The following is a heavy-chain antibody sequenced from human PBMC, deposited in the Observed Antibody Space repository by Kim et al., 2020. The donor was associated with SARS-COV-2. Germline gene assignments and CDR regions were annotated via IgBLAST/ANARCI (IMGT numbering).Heavy chain of an antibody. V-gene: IGHV4-39*01. CDR2: IYYSGST. Sequence: SETLSLTCTVSGGSISSSSYYWGWIHQPPGKGLEWIGSIYYSGSTYYNPSLKSRVTISVDTSKNQFSLKLISVTAADTAVYYCARPRSDYYGSGSYYNFGWFDPWGQGTLVTVSS. CDR1: GGSISSSSYY. J-gene: IGHJ5*02. CDR3: ARPRSDYYGSGSYYNFGWFDP. D-gene: IGHD3-10*01.